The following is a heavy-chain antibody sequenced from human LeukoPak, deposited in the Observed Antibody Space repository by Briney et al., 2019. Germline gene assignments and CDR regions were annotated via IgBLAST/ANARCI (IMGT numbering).Heavy chain of an antibody. CDR2: ISGSDPGT. CDR3: AKGSRGSCRGAYCYSFDN. CDR1: RFTFGDYT. D-gene: IGHD2-21*02. Sequence: GGSLRLSCTASRFTFGDYTMSWFRQAPGKGLEWVSAISGSDPGTYYADSVKGRFTISRVNSRNTLYLQMNRLRVEDTAVYYCAKGSRGSCRGAYCYSFDNWGQGAVVTVSS. J-gene: IGHJ4*02. V-gene: IGHV3-23*01.